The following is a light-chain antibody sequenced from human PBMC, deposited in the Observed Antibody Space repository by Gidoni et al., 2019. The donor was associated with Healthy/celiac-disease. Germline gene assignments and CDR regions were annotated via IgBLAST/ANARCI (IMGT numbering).Light chain of an antibody. J-gene: IGLJ2*01. CDR1: ALPKKY. Sequence: SYALTQPPSLSVAPGQTARIPCSGDALPKKYAYWYQQKSGQAPVLVIYEDSKRPSGIPERFAGSSSWTMATLTISGAQVEDEADYDGYSTDSSGNQFGGGTKLTVL. CDR2: EDS. V-gene: IGLV3-10*01. CDR3: YSTDSSGNQ.